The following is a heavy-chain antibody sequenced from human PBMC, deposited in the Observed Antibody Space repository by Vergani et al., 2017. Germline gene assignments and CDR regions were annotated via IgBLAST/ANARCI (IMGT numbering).Heavy chain of an antibody. J-gene: IGHJ6*03. CDR3: AREATLAYYYMDV. V-gene: IGHV4-61*02. Sequence: QVQLHESGPGLVKPSQTLSLTCTVSGASINNDFYYWHWIRQPAGKGLEWIGRIYVSGITDYNSSLQSRVSMSVDTSKNQFSLRVTSVTAADTAVYYCAREATLAYYYMDVWGKGTTVTVSS. CDR1: GASINNDFYY. CDR2: IYVSGIT.